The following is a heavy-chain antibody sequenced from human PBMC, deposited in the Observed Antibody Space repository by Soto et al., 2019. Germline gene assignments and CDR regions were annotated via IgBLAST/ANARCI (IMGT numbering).Heavy chain of an antibody. CDR2: IYYSGST. CDR1: GGSISSGGYY. J-gene: IGHJ5*02. Sequence: TKSLTCAVSGGSISSGGYYWRWIRKHPGKGLEWIGYIYYSGSTYYNPSLKSRVTISVDTSKNQFSLKLSSVTAADTALYYCARFYSGYDLSWFDPWVQGTLVT. D-gene: IGHD5-12*01. CDR3: ARFYSGYDLSWFDP. V-gene: IGHV4-31*11.